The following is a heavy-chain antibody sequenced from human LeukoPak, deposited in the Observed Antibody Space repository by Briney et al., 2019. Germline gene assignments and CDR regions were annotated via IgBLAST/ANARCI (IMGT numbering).Heavy chain of an antibody. CDR1: GFTFDDYA. V-gene: IGHV3-43D*03. CDR2: ISWDGGST. D-gene: IGHD3-9*01. J-gene: IGHJ6*04. Sequence: GGSLRLSCPASGFTFDDYAMHWVRQAPGKGLEWVALISWDGGSTYYADSVKGRFTISRDNSKNSLYLPMNSLRAEDTALYYCAKDISFDFTSMDVWGKGTTVTVSS. CDR3: AKDISFDFTSMDV.